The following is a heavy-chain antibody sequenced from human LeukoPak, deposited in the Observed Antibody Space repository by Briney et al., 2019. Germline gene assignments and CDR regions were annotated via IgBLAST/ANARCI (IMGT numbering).Heavy chain of an antibody. J-gene: IGHJ4*02. CDR1: GGSISSGGYY. CDR2: IYYSGST. CDR3: ARGRDYGDYANYFDY. Sequence: KPSETLSLTCTVSGGSISSGGYYWSWIRQHPGKGLEWIEYIYYSGSTYYNPSLKSRVTISVDTSKNQFSLKLSSVTAADTAVYYCARGRDYGDYANYFDYWGQGTLVTVSS. D-gene: IGHD4-17*01. V-gene: IGHV4-31*03.